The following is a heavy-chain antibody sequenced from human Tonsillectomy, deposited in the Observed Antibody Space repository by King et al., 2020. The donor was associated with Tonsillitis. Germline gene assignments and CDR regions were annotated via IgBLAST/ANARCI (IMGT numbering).Heavy chain of an antibody. V-gene: IGHV1-24*01. CDR2: FDPDNGEM. CDR1: GYTLTKLS. Sequence: QFHLVQSGAEVKKPGASVKVSCKVSGYTLTKLSIHWVRQAPGRGLEWMGGFDPDNGEMIYAQTFQGRVTMTEDPSTDTAYMELISLRSEDTAVYYCATRGGWGYFDYWGQGTLVTVSS. J-gene: IGHJ4*02. D-gene: IGHD3-10*01. CDR3: ATRGGWGYFDY.